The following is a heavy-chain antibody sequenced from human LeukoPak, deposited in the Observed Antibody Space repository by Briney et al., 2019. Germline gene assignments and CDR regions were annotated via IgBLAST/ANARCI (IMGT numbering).Heavy chain of an antibody. J-gene: IGHJ4*02. CDR1: GYTFTSYA. CDR2: INTNTGNP. V-gene: IGHV7-4-1*02. CDR3: AREGGKKTTGIDY. Sequence: GASVTVSCKASGYTFTSYAINWVRQAPGHGLEWGGWINTNTGNPTYAQGFTGRFVFSLDTSVSTAYLHISSLKAEDTAVYYCAREGGKKTTGIDYWGQGTLVTVSS. D-gene: IGHD4-23*01.